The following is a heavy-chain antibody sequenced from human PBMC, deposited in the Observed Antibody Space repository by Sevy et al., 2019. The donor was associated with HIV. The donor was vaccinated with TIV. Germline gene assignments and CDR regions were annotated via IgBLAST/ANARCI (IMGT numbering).Heavy chain of an antibody. CDR3: ARHLFSGSYNENY. CDR1: GFTLSNYW. CDR2: IKQDGSDK. V-gene: IGHV3-7*01. J-gene: IGHJ4*02. D-gene: IGHD1-26*01. Sequence: GGSLRLSCAASGFTLSNYWMSWVRQAPGKGLEWVANIKQDGSDKYYVDSVKGRFTISRDNAKNSLYLQMNSLRAEDTAVYYCARHLFSGSYNENYWGQGTLVTVSS.